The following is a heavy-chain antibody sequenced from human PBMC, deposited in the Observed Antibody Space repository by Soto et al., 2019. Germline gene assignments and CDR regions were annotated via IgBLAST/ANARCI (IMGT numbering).Heavy chain of an antibody. CDR2: IGPDGSGT. V-gene: IGHV3-74*01. Sequence: GGSLRLSCAASGFTFSSHWMHWVRQVPGKGLAWVSHIGPDGSGTRYADSVQGRFTISRDNARNTLYLQMDSLRDGDTAVYYCAKLMTTFPSFDYWGQGTLVTVSS. J-gene: IGHJ4*02. CDR1: GFTFSSHW. D-gene: IGHD3-16*01. CDR3: AKLMTTFPSFDY.